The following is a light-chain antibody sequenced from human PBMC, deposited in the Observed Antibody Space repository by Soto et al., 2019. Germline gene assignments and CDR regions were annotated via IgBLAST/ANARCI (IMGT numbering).Light chain of an antibody. V-gene: IGLV2-14*01. CDR2: DVS. Sequence: QSALTQPASVSGSPVQSITISCTGTSSDVGGYNYVSWYQQHPGKAPKLMIYDVSNRPSGVSNRFSGSKSANTASLTISGLQAEYEDDYYCSSYTGSSTYVVFGGGTKLTVL. CDR3: SSYTGSSTYVV. CDR1: SSDVGGYNY. J-gene: IGLJ2*01.